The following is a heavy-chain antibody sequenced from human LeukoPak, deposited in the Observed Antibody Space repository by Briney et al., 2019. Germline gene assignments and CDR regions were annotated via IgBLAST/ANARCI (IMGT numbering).Heavy chain of an antibody. J-gene: IGHJ5*02. CDR3: ARRRGYSYGPRPTNPGWFDP. Sequence: SETLSLTCTVSGGSISSGDYCWSWIRQPPGKGLEWIGYIYYSGSAYYNPALKSRVTISVDTSKNQFSLKLSSVTAADTAVYYCARRRGYSYGPRPTNPGWFDPWGQGTLVTVSS. V-gene: IGHV4-30-4*01. D-gene: IGHD5-18*01. CDR2: IYYSGSA. CDR1: GGSISSGDYC.